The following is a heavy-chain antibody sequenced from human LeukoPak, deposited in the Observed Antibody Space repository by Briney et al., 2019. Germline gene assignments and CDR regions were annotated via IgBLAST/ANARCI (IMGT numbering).Heavy chain of an antibody. D-gene: IGHD3-10*01. Sequence: SETLSLTCAVYGGSFSGYYWSWIRQPPGKGLEWIGEINHSGSTNYNPSLKSRVTISVDTSKNQFSLKLRSVAAGDTAVYYCARGVPPYYYCSGSFKGSYYYGMDVWGQGTTVTVSS. CDR2: INHSGST. V-gene: IGHV4-34*01. CDR3: ARGVPPYYYCSGSFKGSYYYGMDV. CDR1: GGSFSGYY. J-gene: IGHJ6*02.